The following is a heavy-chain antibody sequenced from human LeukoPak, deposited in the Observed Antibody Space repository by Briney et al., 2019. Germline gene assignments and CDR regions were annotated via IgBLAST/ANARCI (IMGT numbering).Heavy chain of an antibody. J-gene: IGHJ4*02. V-gene: IGHV4-39*07. D-gene: IGHD6-6*01. CDR3: ARDLEAARFFDY. CDR2: IYYSGST. CDR1: GDSISSSSYY. Sequence: SETLSLTCTVSGDSISSSSYYWGWIRQPPGKGLEWIGSIYYSGSTYYNPSLKSRVTISVDTSKNQFSLKLSSVTAADTAVYYCARDLEAARFFDYWGQGTLVTVSS.